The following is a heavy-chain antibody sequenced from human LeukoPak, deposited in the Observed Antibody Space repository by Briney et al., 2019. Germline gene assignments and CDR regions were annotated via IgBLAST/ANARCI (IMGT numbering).Heavy chain of an antibody. CDR1: GFTFSSYW. V-gene: IGHV3-15*01. Sequence: GGSLRLSCAASGFTFSSYWMSWVRQAPGKGLEWVGRIKSKTDGGTTDYAAPVKGRFTISRDDSENTLYLQVNSLKTEDTAVYYCTRIFRTAHFDYWGQGTPVTVSS. CDR2: IKSKTDGGTT. J-gene: IGHJ4*02. D-gene: IGHD2/OR15-2a*01. CDR3: TRIFRTAHFDY.